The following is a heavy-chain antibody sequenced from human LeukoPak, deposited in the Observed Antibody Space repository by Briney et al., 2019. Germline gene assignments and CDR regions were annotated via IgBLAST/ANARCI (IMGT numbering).Heavy chain of an antibody. D-gene: IGHD5-18*01. V-gene: IGHV1-69*13. J-gene: IGHJ4*02. CDR1: GGTFSSYA. CDR3: ASFLRGYSVY. Sequence: ASVTVSCKASGGTFSSYAISWVRQAPGQGLEWMGGIIPIFGTANYAQKFQGRVTITADESTSTAYMELSSLRSEDTAVYYCASFLRGYSVYWGQGTLVTVSS. CDR2: IIPIFGTA.